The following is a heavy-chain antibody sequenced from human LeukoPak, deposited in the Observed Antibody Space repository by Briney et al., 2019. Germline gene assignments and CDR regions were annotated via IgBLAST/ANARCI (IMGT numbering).Heavy chain of an antibody. J-gene: IGHJ4*02. D-gene: IGHD4-23*01. CDR3: ARDYDAGNAFDY. CDR2: IYYSGST. V-gene: IGHV4-39*07. CDR1: GGSISSSSYY. Sequence: PSETLSLTCTVSGGSISSSSYYWGWIRQPPGKGLEWIGSIYYSGSTYYNPSLKSRVTISVDPSKNQFSLNLSSVTAADTAVYSCARDYDAGNAFDYWGQGTLVTVSS.